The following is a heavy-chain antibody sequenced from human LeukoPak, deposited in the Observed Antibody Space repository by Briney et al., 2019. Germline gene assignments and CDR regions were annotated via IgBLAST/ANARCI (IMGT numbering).Heavy chain of an antibody. CDR2: ISSSSSYI. V-gene: IGHV3-21*06. D-gene: IGHD2-2*01. J-gene: IGHJ3*02. CDR3: VRWDCSSSSCSNAFDI. Sequence: GGSLRLSCAASGFSFSSYAMNWVRQAPGKGLEWVSSISSSSSYIYYADSVKGRLTISRDNAKNSVYMQMNSLRVEDTAMYYCVRWDCSSSSCSNAFDIWGQGTMVTVSS. CDR1: GFSFSSYA.